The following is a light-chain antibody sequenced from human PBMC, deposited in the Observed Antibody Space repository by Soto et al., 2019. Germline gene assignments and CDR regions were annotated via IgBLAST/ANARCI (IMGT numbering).Light chain of an antibody. J-gene: IGLJ2*01. CDR2: EGS. V-gene: IGLV2-23*01. CDR1: SSDVGSYNL. Sequence: QSALTQPASVSGSPGQSITISCTGTSSDVGSYNLVSWYQQHPGKAPKLMIYEGSKRPSGVSNRFSGSKSGNTASLTISGPQAEDGADYSCCLYEGSRVVFGGGTNLPV. CDR3: CLYEGSRVV.